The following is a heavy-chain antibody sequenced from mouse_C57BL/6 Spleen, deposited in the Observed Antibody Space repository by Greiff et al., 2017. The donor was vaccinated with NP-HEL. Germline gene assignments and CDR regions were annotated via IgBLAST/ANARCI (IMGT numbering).Heavy chain of an antibody. J-gene: IGHJ2*01. Sequence: VQLQQPGAELVRPGTSVKLSCKASGYTFTSYWMHWVKQRPGQGLEWIGVIDPSDSYTNYNQKFKGKATLTVDTSSSTAYMQLSSLTSEDSAVYYCARPNYYGSSFDYWGQGTTLTVSS. V-gene: IGHV1-59*01. CDR3: ARPNYYGSSFDY. CDR1: GYTFTSYW. D-gene: IGHD1-1*01. CDR2: IDPSDSYT.